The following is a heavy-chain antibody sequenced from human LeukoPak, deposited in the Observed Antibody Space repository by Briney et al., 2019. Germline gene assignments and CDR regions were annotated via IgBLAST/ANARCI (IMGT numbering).Heavy chain of an antibody. CDR3: ARRGYSGYDPGYYGMDV. CDR2: INHSGST. J-gene: IGHJ6*02. V-gene: IGHV4-34*01. CDR1: VGSFSGYY. D-gene: IGHD5-12*01. Sequence: SETLSLTCAVYVGSFSGYYRSWIRQPPGKGLEWIGEINHSGSTNYNPSLKSRVTISVDTSKNQFSLKLSSVTAADTAVYYCARRGYSGYDPGYYGMDVWGQGTTVTVSS.